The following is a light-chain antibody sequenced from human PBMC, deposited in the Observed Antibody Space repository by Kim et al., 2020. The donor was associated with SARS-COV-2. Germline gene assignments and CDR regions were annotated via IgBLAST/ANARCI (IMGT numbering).Light chain of an antibody. V-gene: IGLV3-19*01. Sequence: ALEQTVRITCQGDSLRNYYATRYQQKPGQPPVLVFFGKNNRPSGIPDRFSGSSSGSTASLTITEAQAEDEADYYCNSRDNTANHLIFGGGTQLTVL. CDR1: SLRNYY. CDR2: GKN. J-gene: IGLJ2*01. CDR3: NSRDNTANHLI.